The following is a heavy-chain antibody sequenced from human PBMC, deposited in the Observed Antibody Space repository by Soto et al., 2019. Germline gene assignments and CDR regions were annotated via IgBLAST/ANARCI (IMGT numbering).Heavy chain of an antibody. CDR2: INANSGGT. CDR1: AFTFTCYS. D-gene: IGHD6-6*01. Sequence: ASVKVSCKASAFTFTCYSISWVRQAPGQGLEWIGWINANSGGTNYAQKLQGRVTMTRDTSISTAYMELSSLRSEDTAVYYCARDWSQHSLISARRYYYYGMDVWGQGTTVTVSS. J-gene: IGHJ6*02. V-gene: IGHV1-2*02. CDR3: ARDWSQHSLISARRYYYYGMDV.